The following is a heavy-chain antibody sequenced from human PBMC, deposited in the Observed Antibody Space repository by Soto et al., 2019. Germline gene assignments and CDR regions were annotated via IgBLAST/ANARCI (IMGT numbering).Heavy chain of an antibody. V-gene: IGHV5-10-1*03. D-gene: IGHD3-22*01. Sequence: EVQLVQSGPEVKKSGESLRISCKASGYSFTTYWISWVRQMPGKGLEWLGRIDPSDSYTKYSPSFQGHVTISVDKSINTAYLQWSSLKASDTAMYYCAREENYYESSGYAGRYFDYWGQGALVTVSS. J-gene: IGHJ4*02. CDR2: IDPSDSYT. CDR1: GYSFTTYW. CDR3: AREENYYESSGYAGRYFDY.